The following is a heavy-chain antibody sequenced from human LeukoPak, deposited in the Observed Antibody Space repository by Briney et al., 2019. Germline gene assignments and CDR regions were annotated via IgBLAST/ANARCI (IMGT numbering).Heavy chain of an antibody. D-gene: IGHD3-22*01. CDR1: GFTVSSNY. CDR3: ARTYYYDSSGYGWFDP. J-gene: IGHJ5*02. CDR2: ISSSSSTI. V-gene: IGHV3-48*02. Sequence: PGGSLRLSCAASGFTVSSNYMSWVRQAPGKGLEWVSYISSSSSTIYYADSVKGRFTISRDNAKNSLYLQMNSLRDEDTAVYYCARTYYYDSSGYGWFDPWGQGTLVTVSS.